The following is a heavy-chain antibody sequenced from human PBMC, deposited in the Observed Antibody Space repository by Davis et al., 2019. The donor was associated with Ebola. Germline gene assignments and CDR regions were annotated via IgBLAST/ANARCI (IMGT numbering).Heavy chain of an antibody. CDR3: ARAGDFGMDV. V-gene: IGHV3-30*04. J-gene: IGHJ6*02. CDR2: IQYDGSHK. Sequence: GGSLRLSCAASGFSFSSYVMHWVRQAPGKGLEWVALIQYDGSHKSYADSVKGRFTVTRDNSAKMMYLQMNSLRPDDTAVFYCARAGDFGMDVWGQGTTVTVSS. D-gene: IGHD2-8*02. CDR1: GFSFSSYV.